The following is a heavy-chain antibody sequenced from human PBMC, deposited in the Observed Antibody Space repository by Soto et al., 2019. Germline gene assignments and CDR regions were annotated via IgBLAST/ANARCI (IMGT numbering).Heavy chain of an antibody. CDR3: AGNVDRVATPAGAFDI. CDR1: GYTFTSYY. Sequence: ASVKVSCKASGYTFTSYYMHWVRQAPGQGLEWMGIINPSGGSTSYAQKFQGRVTMTRDTSTSTVYMELSSLRSEDTAVYYCAGNVDRVATPAGAFDIWGQGTMVTVS. V-gene: IGHV1-46*01. J-gene: IGHJ3*02. CDR2: INPSGGST. D-gene: IGHD5-12*01.